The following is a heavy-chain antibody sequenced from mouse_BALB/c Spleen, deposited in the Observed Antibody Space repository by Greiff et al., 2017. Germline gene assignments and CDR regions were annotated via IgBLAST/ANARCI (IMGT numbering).Heavy chain of an antibody. CDR2: ISSGGSYT. CDR3: ARPPMYLFDY. Sequence: EVQVVESGGGLVKPGGSLKLSCAASGFTFSSYAMSWVSQSPEKRQEWVAEISSGGSYTNYQDTVKGRFTITRDKAKNTLYLKMSSLRSEDTAMYYCARPPMYLFDYWGQGTTLTVSS. J-gene: IGHJ2*01. V-gene: IGHV5-9-4*01. CDR1: GFTFSSYA.